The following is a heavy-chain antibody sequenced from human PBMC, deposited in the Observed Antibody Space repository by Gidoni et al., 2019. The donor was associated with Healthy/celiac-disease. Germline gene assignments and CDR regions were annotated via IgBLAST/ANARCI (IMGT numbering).Heavy chain of an antibody. CDR2: ISSSSSYI. CDR3: ARDKGTMIAIRAFDI. CDR1: GFTFSRYS. J-gene: IGHJ3*02. Sequence: EVQLVESGGGLVKPGGSLRLSCASSGFTFSRYSMNWVRQAPGKGLEWVSSISSSSSYIYYADSVKGRFTISRDNAKNSLYLQMNSLRAEDTAVYYCARDKGTMIAIRAFDIWGQGTMVTVSS. D-gene: IGHD3-22*01. V-gene: IGHV3-21*01.